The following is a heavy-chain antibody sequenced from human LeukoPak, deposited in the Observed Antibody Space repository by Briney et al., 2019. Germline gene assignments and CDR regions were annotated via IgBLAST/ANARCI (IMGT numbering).Heavy chain of an antibody. CDR3: ARVGSYAFDI. CDR1: GGSIGSYY. CDR2: IHYSGSI. Sequence: SETLSLTCTVSGGSIGSYYWSWIRQPPGRGLEWIGYIHYSGSINSNPSLKSRVTISVDTSKNQFSLMLRSVTAADTAVYYCARVGSYAFDIWGQGTMVTVSS. V-gene: IGHV4-59*01. J-gene: IGHJ3*02.